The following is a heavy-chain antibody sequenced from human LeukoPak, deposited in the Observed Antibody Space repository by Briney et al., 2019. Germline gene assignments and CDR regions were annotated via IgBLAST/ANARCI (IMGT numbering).Heavy chain of an antibody. V-gene: IGHV3-30-3*01. CDR3: ARQQWLDY. J-gene: IGHJ4*02. Sequence: SGGSLRLSCAASGFTFSSCAMHWVRQAPGKGLEWVAVISYDGSNKYYADSVKGRFTISRDNSKNTLYLQMNSLRAEDTAVYYCARQQWLDYWGQGTLDTVSS. CDR2: ISYDGSNK. D-gene: IGHD6-19*01. CDR1: GFTFSSCA.